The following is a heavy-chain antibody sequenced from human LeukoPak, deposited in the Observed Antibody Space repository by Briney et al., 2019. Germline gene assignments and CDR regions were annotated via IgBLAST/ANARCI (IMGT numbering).Heavy chain of an antibody. CDR1: GFTFSTYG. CDR2: IAYDGSNK. Sequence: GRSRRLSCAASGFTFSTYGMHWVRQAPGKGLEWVAVIAYDGSNKYYADSVKGRFTISRDNSKNTLYLQMNSLRAEDTAVYYCAKVGGLLWFGEFHFDYWGQGTLVTVSS. V-gene: IGHV3-30*18. CDR3: AKVGGLLWFGEFHFDY. D-gene: IGHD3-10*01. J-gene: IGHJ4*02.